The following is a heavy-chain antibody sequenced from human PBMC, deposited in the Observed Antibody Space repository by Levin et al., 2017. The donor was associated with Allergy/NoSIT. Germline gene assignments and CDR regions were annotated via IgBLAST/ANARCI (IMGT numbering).Heavy chain of an antibody. CDR1: GFTFSSYS. J-gene: IGHJ4*02. CDR2: ISSSSSSI. V-gene: IGHV3-48*04. Sequence: GESLKISCAASGFTFSSYSMSGVRPAPGKGLEWVSYISSSSSSIQHADSVKGRFTISRENSKNSLYLQMNSLRAEDTAVYYCARYGSGSFYAYWGQGTLVTVSS. D-gene: IGHD3-10*01. CDR3: ARYGSGSFYAY.